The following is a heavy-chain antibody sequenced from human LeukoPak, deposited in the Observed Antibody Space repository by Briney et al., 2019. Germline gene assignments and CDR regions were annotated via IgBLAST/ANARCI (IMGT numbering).Heavy chain of an antibody. D-gene: IGHD2-21*02. CDR2: INYSGST. V-gene: IGHV4-59*01. CDR1: GGSITTYF. CDR3: ARGLYCGGDCYPDGFDI. J-gene: IGHJ3*02. Sequence: SETLSLTCTVSGGSITTYFWSWIRQAPAKGLEWIGVINYSGSTNSNPALKSRLTMSIDTSRNHFSLKLSSVTAADTAVYYCARGLYCGGDCYPDGFDIWGQGTMVTVSS.